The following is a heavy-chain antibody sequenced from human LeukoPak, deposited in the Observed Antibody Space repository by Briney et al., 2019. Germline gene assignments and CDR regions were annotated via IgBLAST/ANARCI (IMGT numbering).Heavy chain of an antibody. Sequence: PGGSLKLSCAASGLTFSGSAMHWVRQASGKGLEWVGRIRSKANSYATAYAASVKGRFTISRDDSKNTAYLQMNSLKTEDTAVYYCAIGPRQKRGLSTYWGQGTLVTVSS. D-gene: IGHD3/OR15-3a*01. CDR2: IRSKANSYAT. V-gene: IGHV3-73*01. J-gene: IGHJ4*02. CDR3: AIGPRQKRGLSTY. CDR1: GLTFSGSA.